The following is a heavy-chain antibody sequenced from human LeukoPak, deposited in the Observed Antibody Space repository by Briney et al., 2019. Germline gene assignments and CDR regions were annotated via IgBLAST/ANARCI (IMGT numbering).Heavy chain of an antibody. J-gene: IGHJ4*02. CDR2: IWYDGSNK. Sequence: GGSLRLSCAASGFTFSSYGMHWVRQAPGKGLEWVAVIWYDGSNKYYADSVKGRFTISRDNSKNTLYLQMNSLRAEDTAVYYCARGVRAGELLVPPLYWGQGTLVTVSS. V-gene: IGHV3-33*01. CDR3: ARGVRAGELLVPPLY. CDR1: GFTFSSYG. D-gene: IGHD3-10*01.